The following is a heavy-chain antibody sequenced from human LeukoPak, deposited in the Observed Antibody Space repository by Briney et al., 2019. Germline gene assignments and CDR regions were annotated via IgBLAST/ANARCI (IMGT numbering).Heavy chain of an antibody. CDR2: ISWNSGSI. D-gene: IGHD6-19*01. V-gene: IGHV3-9*03. J-gene: IGHJ4*02. Sequence: GRSLRLSCAASGFTFDDYAMHWVRQAPGKGLEWVSGISWNSGSIGYADSVKGRFTISRDNAKNSLYLQMNSLRAEDMALYYCAKVAFGGIAVAGPFDYWGQGTLATVSS. CDR3: AKVAFGGIAVAGPFDY. CDR1: GFTFDDYA.